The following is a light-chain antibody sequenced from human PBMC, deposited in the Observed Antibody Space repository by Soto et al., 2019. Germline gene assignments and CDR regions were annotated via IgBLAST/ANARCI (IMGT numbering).Light chain of an antibody. CDR2: WAS. CDR3: QQYYSTPRLT. CDR1: QIVLYSSNNKNY. J-gene: IGKJ4*01. Sequence: IVMTEAPDSRAVFRGESATIDCKSSQIVLYSSNNKNYLAWYQHKPGQPPKLLIYWASTRESGVPDRFSGSGSGTDFTLTISSLQAEDVAVYYCQQYYSTPRLTFGGGTKVDIK. V-gene: IGKV4-1*01.